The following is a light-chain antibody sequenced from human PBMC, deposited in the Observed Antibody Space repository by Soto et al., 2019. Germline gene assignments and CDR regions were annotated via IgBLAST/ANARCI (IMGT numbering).Light chain of an antibody. J-gene: IGKJ4*01. V-gene: IGKV3-15*01. CDR3: QQCRNWPLT. Sequence: EIVMTQSPATLSVSPGEGATLSCKASQNVYNNLAWYQQRPDQPPRLLIYDASTRATGISARFSGSGYGTEFTLTISSLQSEDFAVYFCQQCRNWPLTFGGVTKVDIK. CDR2: DAS. CDR1: QNVYNN.